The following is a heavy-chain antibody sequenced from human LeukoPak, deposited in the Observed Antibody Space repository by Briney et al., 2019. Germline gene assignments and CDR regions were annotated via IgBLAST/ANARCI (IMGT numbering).Heavy chain of an antibody. CDR1: GYTFTGHY. CDR3: AACLFASIDAFDM. Sequence: ASVKVSCKASGYTFTGHYLHWLRQAPGQGPEWMGWINPSSGATNYAQKFQGRVTMTRDTSISTAYMEVTSLKSDDTAMYYCAACLFASIDAFDMWGQGTMVTVSS. CDR2: INPSSGAT. D-gene: IGHD3-10*01. J-gene: IGHJ3*02. V-gene: IGHV1-2*02.